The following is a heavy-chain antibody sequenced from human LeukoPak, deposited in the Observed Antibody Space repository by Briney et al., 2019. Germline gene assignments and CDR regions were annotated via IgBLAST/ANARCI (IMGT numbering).Heavy chain of an antibody. CDR1: GGTISSSTYY. CDR2: IYISGIT. D-gene: IGHD3-22*01. Sequence: PSETLSLTCNVSGGTISSSTYYGGWTRHPPGKALEWLGSIYISGITYYNPSLKSRVTISLHTFNNHFSLKLSSVTAADRAVYCRARVPIPHYYDSSGEGWFEPGGRGTGV. J-gene: IGHJ5*02. CDR3: ARVPIPHYYDSSGEGWFEP. V-gene: IGHV4-39*07.